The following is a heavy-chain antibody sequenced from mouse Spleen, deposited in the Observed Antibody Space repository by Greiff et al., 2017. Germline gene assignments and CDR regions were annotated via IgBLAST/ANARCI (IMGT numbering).Heavy chain of an antibody. CDR3: ASSGYRYYYAMDY. V-gene: IGHV5-17*01. D-gene: IGHD3-1*01. J-gene: IGHJ4*01. CDR1: GFTFSDYG. Sequence: EVKLVESGGGLVKPGGSLKLSCAASGFTFSDYGMHWVRQAPEKGLEWVAYISSGSSTIYYADTVKGRFTISRDNAKNTLFLQMTSLRSEDTAMYYCASSGYRYYYAMDYWGQGTSVTVSS. CDR2: ISSGSSTI.